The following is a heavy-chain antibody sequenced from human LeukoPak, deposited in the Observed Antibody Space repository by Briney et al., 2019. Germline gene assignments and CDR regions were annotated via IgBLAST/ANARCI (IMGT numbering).Heavy chain of an antibody. V-gene: IGHV1-2*02. J-gene: IGHJ4*02. Sequence: ASVEVSCKASGYTFTGYYMHWVRQAPGQGLEWMGWINPNSGGTNYAQKFQGRVTMTRDTSISTAYMELSRLRSDDTAVYYCARDQSYGSGSYYNPPNDYWGQGTLVTVSS. D-gene: IGHD3-10*01. CDR2: INPNSGGT. CDR1: GYTFTGYY. CDR3: ARDQSYGSGSYYNPPNDY.